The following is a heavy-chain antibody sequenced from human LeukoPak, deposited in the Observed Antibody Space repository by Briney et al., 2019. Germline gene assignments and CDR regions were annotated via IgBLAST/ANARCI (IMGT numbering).Heavy chain of an antibody. CDR1: GFTFSSYS. CDR3: ATYSSGYLTWGYYFDY. Sequence: GGSLRLSCAASGFTFSSYSMNWVRQAPGRGLEWVSSISSRGSYIYYADSVKGLFTISRDNAKNSLYLQMNSLRAEDTAVYYCATYSSGYLTWGYYFDYWGQGTLVTVSS. D-gene: IGHD3-22*01. V-gene: IGHV3-21*04. J-gene: IGHJ4*02. CDR2: ISSRGSYI.